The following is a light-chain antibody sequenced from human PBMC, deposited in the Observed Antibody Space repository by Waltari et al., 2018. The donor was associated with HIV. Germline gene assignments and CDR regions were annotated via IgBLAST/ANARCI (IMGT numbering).Light chain of an antibody. V-gene: IGLV2-14*03. CDR2: DVS. Sequence: QSALPQPASVSGSPGQSITIPCTGSNSDVGGYNYVSWYQHHPGEAPKLLIFDVSTRPSGVSSRFSGSKSGNTATLTISGLQADDEAIYYCSSFTGSSTLVVFGGGTRLTVL. J-gene: IGLJ2*01. CDR1: NSDVGGYNY. CDR3: SSFTGSSTLVV.